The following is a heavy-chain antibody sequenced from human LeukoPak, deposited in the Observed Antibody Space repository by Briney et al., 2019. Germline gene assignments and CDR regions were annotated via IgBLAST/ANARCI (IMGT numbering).Heavy chain of an antibody. Sequence: ASVKVSCKASGYTFTSYAMHWVRQAPGQRLEWMGWINAGNGNTKYSQKFQGRVTITRDTSASTAYMELSSLRSEDSAVYYCARGAARPSYFDYWGQGTLVTVSS. D-gene: IGHD6-6*01. CDR3: ARGAARPSYFDY. V-gene: IGHV1-3*01. J-gene: IGHJ4*02. CDR1: GYTFTSYA. CDR2: INAGNGNT.